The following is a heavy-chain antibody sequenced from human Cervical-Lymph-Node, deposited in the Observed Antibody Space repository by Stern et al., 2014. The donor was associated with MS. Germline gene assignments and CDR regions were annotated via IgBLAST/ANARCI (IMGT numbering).Heavy chain of an antibody. CDR3: ATEQPMYYYDSSGPRAPVDD. D-gene: IGHD3-22*01. Sequence: VQLVESGGGVVQPGRSLRLSCAASGFTFSSYGMHWVRQAPGKGLEWVAVISYDGSNKYYADSVKGRLTISRDNSTHTLYLQMNSLRAEDTAVYYCATEQPMYYYDSSGPRAPVDDWGQGTLVTVSS. V-gene: IGHV3-30*03. J-gene: IGHJ4*02. CDR2: ISYDGSNK. CDR1: GFTFSSYG.